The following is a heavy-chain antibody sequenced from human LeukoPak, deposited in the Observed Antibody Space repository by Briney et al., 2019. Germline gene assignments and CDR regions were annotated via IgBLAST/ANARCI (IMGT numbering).Heavy chain of an antibody. D-gene: IGHD3-3*01. J-gene: IGHJ2*01. CDR3: ARVDYDFWSGYSYWYFDL. V-gene: IGHV3-21*01. CDR1: GFTFSSYS. CDR2: ISSSSSYI. Sequence: GGSLRLSCAASGFTFSSYSMYWVRQAPGKGLEWVSSISSSSSYIYYADSVKGRFTISRDNAKNSLYLQMNSLRAEDTAVYYCARVDYDFWSGYSYWYFDLWGRGTLVTVSS.